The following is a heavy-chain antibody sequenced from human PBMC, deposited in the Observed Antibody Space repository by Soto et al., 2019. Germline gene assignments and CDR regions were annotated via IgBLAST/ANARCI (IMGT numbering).Heavy chain of an antibody. V-gene: IGHV3-33*06. Sequence: QGQLVESGGGVAQPGRSLRLSCAGFASNFGRYSIHWARQAPGKGLEWVAVIWSDGSQIHYTDSVKGRFTVSRDTSKNIVFLQMDRLRIEDSAVYFCAKDGDTRMTMFGGPQPSPLDYWGQGIPVTVSS. D-gene: IGHD3-3*01. CDR1: ASNFGRYS. J-gene: IGHJ4*02. CDR2: IWSDGSQI. CDR3: AKDGDTRMTMFGGPQPSPLDY.